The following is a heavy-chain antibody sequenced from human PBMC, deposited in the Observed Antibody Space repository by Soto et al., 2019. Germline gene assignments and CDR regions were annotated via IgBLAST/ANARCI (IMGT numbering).Heavy chain of an antibody. J-gene: IGHJ4*02. V-gene: IGHV4-59*01. Sequence: XETLSLTCTVADCSMSNFYWSWVRQPPGKGLEWIGYISSSGNTNYNPSLKSRVSISVDTSKNQFSLNLTSVTAADTAVYYCARAPMVLTRSYFDSWGQGTPVTSPQ. CDR3: ARAPMVLTRSYFDS. CDR1: DCSMSNFY. D-gene: IGHD3-22*01. CDR2: ISSSGNT.